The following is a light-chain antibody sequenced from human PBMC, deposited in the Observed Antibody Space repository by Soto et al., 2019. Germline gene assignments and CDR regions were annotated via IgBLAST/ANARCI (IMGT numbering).Light chain of an antibody. CDR1: QSVSSY. Sequence: EIVLTQSPATLSLSPGERATLSCRASQSVSSYLALYQQKPGQAPRLLIYDASHRATGIPARFSGSGSGTDFTLTFSILEPECFAVYCWHPRHSLLTFCGGAKVDI. CDR3: HPRHSLLT. J-gene: IGKJ4*01. CDR2: DAS. V-gene: IGKV3-11*01.